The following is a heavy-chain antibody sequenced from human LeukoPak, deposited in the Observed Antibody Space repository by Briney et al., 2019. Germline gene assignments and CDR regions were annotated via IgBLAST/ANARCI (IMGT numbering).Heavy chain of an antibody. CDR2: IDPSDSYT. V-gene: IGHV5-10-1*01. J-gene: IGHJ4*02. Sequence: PRESLKISCKGSGYSFTSYWISWVRQMPGKGLEWMGRIDPSDSYTNYSPSFQGHVTISADKSISTAYLQWSGLQASDTAMYYCARHSKKGSSRLYFDYWGRGGLVAVAT. CDR1: GYSFTSYW. D-gene: IGHD3-10*01. CDR3: ARHSKKGSSRLYFDY.